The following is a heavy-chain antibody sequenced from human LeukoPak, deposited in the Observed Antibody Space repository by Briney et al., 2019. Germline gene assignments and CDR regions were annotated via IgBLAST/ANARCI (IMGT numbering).Heavy chain of an antibody. Sequence: PGGSLRLSCEVSGFTSSGYWMCWVRQAPGKGLEWVANIKKDGSEKYYVDSVKGRFTISRDNAKNSLYLQMNSLRAEDTAVYYCASQYSGRFDYWAQGTLVTVSS. J-gene: IGHJ4*02. CDR1: GFTSSGYW. CDR3: ASQYSGRFDY. D-gene: IGHD2/OR15-2a*01. V-gene: IGHV3-7*05. CDR2: IKKDGSEK.